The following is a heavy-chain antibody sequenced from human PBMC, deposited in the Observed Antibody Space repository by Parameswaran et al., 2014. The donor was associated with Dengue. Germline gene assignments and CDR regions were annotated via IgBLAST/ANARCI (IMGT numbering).Heavy chain of an antibody. J-gene: IGHJ4*02. D-gene: IGHD6-13*01. CDR3: ARYNIAAAGSTYFDY. Sequence: VRQAPGKGLEWIGYIYYSGSTNYNPSLKSRVTISVDTSKNQFSLKLSSVTAADTAVYYCARYNIAAAGSTYFDYWGQGTLVTVSS. CDR2: IYYSGST. V-gene: IGHV4-59*01.